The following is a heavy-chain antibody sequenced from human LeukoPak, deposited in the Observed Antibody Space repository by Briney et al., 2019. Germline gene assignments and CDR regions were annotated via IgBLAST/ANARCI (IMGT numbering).Heavy chain of an antibody. CDR1: GYALTGYY. D-gene: IGHD1-26*01. CDR3: ARGSSIVTSTIDWFDP. Sequence: GASVKVSCKASGYALTGYYMHWVRQAPGQGLEWMGWINPNSGGTHYAQKFQGRVTMTRDTSINTAYMELSRLRSDDTAIYYCARGSSIVTSTIDWFDPWGQGALVAVSS. CDR2: INPNSGGT. V-gene: IGHV1-2*02. J-gene: IGHJ5*02.